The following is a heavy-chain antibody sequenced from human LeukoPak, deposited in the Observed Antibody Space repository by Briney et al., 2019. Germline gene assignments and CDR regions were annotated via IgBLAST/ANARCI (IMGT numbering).Heavy chain of an antibody. Sequence: ASVKVSCKASGYTFTSYGISWARQAPGQGLEWIGWISAYNGNTNYAQKLQGRVTMTTDTSTSTAYMELRSLRSDDTAVYYCARVRGYNWEGAFDYWGQGTLVTVSS. D-gene: IGHD5-24*01. CDR2: ISAYNGNT. J-gene: IGHJ4*02. V-gene: IGHV1-18*01. CDR3: ARVRGYNWEGAFDY. CDR1: GYTFTSYG.